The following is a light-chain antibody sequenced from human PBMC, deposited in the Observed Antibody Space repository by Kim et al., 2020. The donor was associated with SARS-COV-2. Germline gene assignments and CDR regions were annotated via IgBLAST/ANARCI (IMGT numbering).Light chain of an antibody. J-gene: IGLJ2*01. V-gene: IGLV1-44*01. Sequence: QGLPTSCSGGSADIGSNTVVWHEQRPGTAPNLRIYSNNRRPSGVPDRCAGSKSGTSASLAISGDQSEDEADYYCAAWDDSLNGRVVFGGGTQLTVL. CDR1: SADIGSNT. CDR2: SNN. CDR3: AAWDDSLNGRVV.